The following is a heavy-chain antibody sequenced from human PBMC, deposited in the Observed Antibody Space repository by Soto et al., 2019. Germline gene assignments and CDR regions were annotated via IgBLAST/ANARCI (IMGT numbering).Heavy chain of an antibody. D-gene: IGHD2-2*02. CDR1: GFTFSTYS. J-gene: IGHJ6*02. V-gene: IGHV3-21*01. Sequence: PGGSLRLSCVGSGFTFSTYSINWVRQTPGKGLEWVSSISSRSDIYYADSVKGRFTISRDNAKNSVSLQMNSLRAEDTAVYYCAREYTAWPLAYGLDVWGQGTTVTVSS. CDR2: ISSRSDI. CDR3: AREYTAWPLAYGLDV.